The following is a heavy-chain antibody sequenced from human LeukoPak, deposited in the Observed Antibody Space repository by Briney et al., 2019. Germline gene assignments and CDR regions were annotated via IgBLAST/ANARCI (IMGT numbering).Heavy chain of an antibody. V-gene: IGHV4-4*07. CDR3: ARTKGYFDL. CDR2: IYTSGST. J-gene: IGHJ2*01. CDR1: GGSISSYY. Sequence: SETLSLTCTVSGGSISSYYWSWIRQPAGKGLEWIGRIYTSGSTNYNPSLKSRVTISVDTSKNQFSLQLNSVTPEDTAMYYCARTKGYFDLWGRGTLVTVSS.